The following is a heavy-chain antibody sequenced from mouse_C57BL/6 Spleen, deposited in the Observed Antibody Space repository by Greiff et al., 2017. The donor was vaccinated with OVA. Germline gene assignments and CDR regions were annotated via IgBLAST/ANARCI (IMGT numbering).Heavy chain of an antibody. D-gene: IGHD1-1*01. Sequence: EVKLMESGGGLVQPGGSLSLSCAASGFTFTDYYMSWVRQPPGKALEWLGFIRNKANGYTTEYSASVKGRFTISRDNSQSLLYLQMNALRAEASATYNCARYIEDYYYYVMEYWGQGTSATVSS. CDR1: GFTFTDYY. CDR3: ARYIEDYYYYVMEY. CDR2: IRNKANGYTT. V-gene: IGHV7-3*01. J-gene: IGHJ4*01.